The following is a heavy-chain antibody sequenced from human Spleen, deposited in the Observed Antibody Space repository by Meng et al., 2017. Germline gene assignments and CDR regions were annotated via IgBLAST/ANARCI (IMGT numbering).Heavy chain of an antibody. CDR2: INPNNGDT. J-gene: IGHJ4*02. Sequence: ASAKVSCKASRYTFTDNYWHWLLQVPGQGLEWMGWINPNNGDTNYAQNFQGRVTMTRDTSISTAYMGLSKLRTDETAVYYCAQVGITFGGVDYWGQGTLVTVSS. CDR1: RYTFTDNY. V-gene: IGHV1-2*02. CDR3: AQVGITFGGVDY. D-gene: IGHD3-16*01.